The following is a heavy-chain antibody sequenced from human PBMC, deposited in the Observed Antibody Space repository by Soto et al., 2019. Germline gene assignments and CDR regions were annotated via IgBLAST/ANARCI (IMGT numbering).Heavy chain of an antibody. D-gene: IGHD6-13*01. Sequence: SETLSLTCTVSGGSISSGDYCWSWIRQPPGKGLEWIGYIYYSGSTYCNPSLKSRVTISVDTSKNQFSLKLSSVTAADTAVYYCARVRVSSSCGWFDPWGQGTLVTVSS. CDR2: IYYSGST. CDR3: ARVRVSSSCGWFDP. CDR1: GGSISSGDYC. V-gene: IGHV4-30-4*01. J-gene: IGHJ5*02.